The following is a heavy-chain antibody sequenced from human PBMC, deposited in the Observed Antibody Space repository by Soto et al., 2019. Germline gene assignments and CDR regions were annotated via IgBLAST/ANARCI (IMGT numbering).Heavy chain of an antibody. CDR1: GASISSGGYY. CDR3: ARGLRYCTNGVCAYYYYYMDV. Sequence: SETLSLTCTVSGASISSGGYYWSWIRRRPGKGLEWIGYIYYTGSTYYNPSLKSRVTISVDTSKNQFSLKLSSVTAADTAVYYCARGLRYCTNGVCAYYYYYMDVWGKGTTVTVSS. D-gene: IGHD2-8*01. CDR2: IYYTGST. J-gene: IGHJ6*03. V-gene: IGHV4-31*03.